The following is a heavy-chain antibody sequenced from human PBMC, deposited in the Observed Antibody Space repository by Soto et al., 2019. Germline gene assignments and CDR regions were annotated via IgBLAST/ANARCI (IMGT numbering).Heavy chain of an antibody. Sequence: SETLSLTCAVYGGSISSGGYYWSWIRQHPGKGLEWIGYIYYSGSTYYNPSLKSRVTISVDTSKNQFSLKLSSVTAADTAVYYCAKASGDPGAFDIWGQGTMVTVSS. V-gene: IGHV4-31*11. D-gene: IGHD2-21*02. J-gene: IGHJ3*02. CDR2: IYYSGST. CDR1: GGSISSGGYY. CDR3: AKASGDPGAFDI.